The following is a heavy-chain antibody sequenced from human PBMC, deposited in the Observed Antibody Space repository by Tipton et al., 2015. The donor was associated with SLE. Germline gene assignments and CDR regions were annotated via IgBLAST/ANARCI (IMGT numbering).Heavy chain of an antibody. D-gene: IGHD3-10*01. CDR2: IYHSGST. V-gene: IGHV4-38-2*02. Sequence: TLSLTCTVSGYSISSGYYWGWIRQPPGKGLEWIGSIYHSGSTYYNPSLKSRVTISVDTSKNQFSLKLSSVTAADTAVYYCARGGSGSYYKDFDYWGQGTLVTVSS. CDR1: GYSISSGYY. J-gene: IGHJ4*02. CDR3: ARGGSGSYYKDFDY.